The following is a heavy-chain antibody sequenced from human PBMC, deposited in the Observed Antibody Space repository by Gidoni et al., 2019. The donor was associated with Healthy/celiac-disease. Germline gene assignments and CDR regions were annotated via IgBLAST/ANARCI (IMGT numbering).Heavy chain of an antibody. J-gene: IGHJ5*02. D-gene: IGHD5-18*01. CDR3: ARRIQLWYGSWFDP. CDR1: GGSISSYY. Sequence: QVQLQESGPGLVKPSETLSLTCTVSGGSISSYYWSWIRQPPGKGLEWIGYIYYSGSTNYNPSLKSRVTISVDTSKNQFSLKLSSVTAADTAVYYCARRIQLWYGSWFDPWGQGTLVTVSS. CDR2: IYYSGST. V-gene: IGHV4-59*01.